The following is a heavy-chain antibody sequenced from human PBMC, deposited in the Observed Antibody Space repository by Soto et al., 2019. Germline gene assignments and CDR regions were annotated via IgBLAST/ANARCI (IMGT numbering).Heavy chain of an antibody. CDR2: IIPIFGTA. CDR1: GGTFSSYS. D-gene: IGHD1-26*01. Sequence: QVQLVQSGAEVKKPGSSVKVSCPASGGTFSSYSINWVRQAPGQGLEWMGAIIPIFGTANYAQKFQGRVTITADESTSTAYMELSSLRSEDTAVYYCARDGGRHSGGIDYWGQGTLVTVSS. CDR3: ARDGGRHSGGIDY. J-gene: IGHJ4*02. V-gene: IGHV1-69*01.